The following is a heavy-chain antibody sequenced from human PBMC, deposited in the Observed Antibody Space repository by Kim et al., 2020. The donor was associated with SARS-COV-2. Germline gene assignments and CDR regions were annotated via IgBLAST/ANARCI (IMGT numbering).Heavy chain of an antibody. V-gene: IGHV4-34*01. D-gene: IGHD6-13*01. J-gene: IGHJ5*02. CDR3: ARVKYSSSWYRERWFDP. Sequence: HQSRVTITIDTSQNQFSLKLSSVTAADTAVYYCARVKYSSSWYRERWFDPWGQGTLVTVSS.